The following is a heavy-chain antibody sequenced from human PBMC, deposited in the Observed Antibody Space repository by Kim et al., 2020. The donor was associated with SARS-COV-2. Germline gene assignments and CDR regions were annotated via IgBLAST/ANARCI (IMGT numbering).Heavy chain of an antibody. CDR3: AESGGWTGDTYYFDY. J-gene: IGHJ4*02. V-gene: IGHV4-4*02. Sequence: SLKSRVTISEDKSKNQFSLKLSSVTAADTAVYYCAESGGWTGDTYYFDYWGQGTLVTVSS. D-gene: IGHD6-19*01.